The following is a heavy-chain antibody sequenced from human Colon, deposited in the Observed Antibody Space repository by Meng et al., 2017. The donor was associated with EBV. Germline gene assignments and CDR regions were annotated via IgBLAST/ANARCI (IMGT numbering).Heavy chain of an antibody. CDR2: INHSGST. Sequence: QVQLQQWGAGLLKPSETLSLTCAGYGGSFSGYYWTWIRQPPGKGLEWIGEINHSGSTNYNPSLKSRVTISVDTSKNQFSLKVTSVTAADTAVYYCARYRLQNDYGDQLYYFDYLGQGSLVTVSS. J-gene: IGHJ4*02. D-gene: IGHD4-17*01. CDR3: ARYRLQNDYGDQLYYFDY. CDR1: GGSFSGYY. V-gene: IGHV4-34*01.